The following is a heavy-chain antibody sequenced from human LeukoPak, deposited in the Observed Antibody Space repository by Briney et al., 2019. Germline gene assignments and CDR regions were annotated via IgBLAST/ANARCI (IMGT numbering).Heavy chain of an antibody. CDR1: GLTFSNHW. CDR3: LTSMGY. CDR2: IKPDGSEK. Sequence: GGSLRLSCAATGLTFSNHWMIWVRQAPGKGLGWVASIKPDGSEKYYVDSVRGRFTISRDNAKNSLYLQMNSLRAEDTAVYYTLTSMGYWGQGTLVTVSS. J-gene: IGHJ4*02. V-gene: IGHV3-7*01. D-gene: IGHD2-8*01.